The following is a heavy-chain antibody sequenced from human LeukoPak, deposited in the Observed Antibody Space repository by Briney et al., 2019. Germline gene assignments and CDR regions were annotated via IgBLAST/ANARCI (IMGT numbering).Heavy chain of an antibody. V-gene: IGHV4-61*02. Sequence: SETLSLTCTVSGGSISSGSYYWSWIRQPAGKGLGWIGRIYASGSTNYNPSLKSRVTISVDTSKNQFSLKLSSVTAADTAVYYCARSLYVWGSYRYTIFDYWGQGTLVTVSS. CDR2: IYASGST. CDR3: ARSLYVWGSYRYTIFDY. J-gene: IGHJ4*02. D-gene: IGHD3-16*02. CDR1: GGSISSGSYY.